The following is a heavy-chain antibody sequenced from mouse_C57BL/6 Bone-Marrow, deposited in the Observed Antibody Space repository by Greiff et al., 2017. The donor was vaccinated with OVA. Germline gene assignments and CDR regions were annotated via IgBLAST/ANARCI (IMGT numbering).Heavy chain of an antibody. V-gene: IGHV1-20*01. CDR3: ARWGCSYGYYWYFDV. CDR2: INPYNGDT. CDR1: GYSFTGYF. Sequence: VQLKQSGPELVKPGDSVKISCKASGYSFTGYFMNWVMQSHGKSLEWIGRINPYNGDTFYNQKFKGKATLTVDKSSSTAHMELRSLTSEDSAVYYCARWGCSYGYYWYFDVWGTGTTVTVSS. D-gene: IGHD2-2*01. J-gene: IGHJ1*03.